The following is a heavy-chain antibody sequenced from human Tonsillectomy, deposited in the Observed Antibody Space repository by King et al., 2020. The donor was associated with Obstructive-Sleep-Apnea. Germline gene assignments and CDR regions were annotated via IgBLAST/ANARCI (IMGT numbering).Heavy chain of an antibody. D-gene: IGHD1-26*01. CDR1: GFTFSDYY. CDR3: ARDKGQWELLPRRAFDI. CDR2: ISSSSSYT. Sequence: VQLVESGGGLVKPGGSLRLSCAASGFTFSDYYMSWIRQAPGKGLEWVSYISSSSSYTNYADSVKGRFTISRDNAKNSLYLQMNSLRAEDTAVYYCARDKGQWELLPRRAFDIWGQGTMVTVSS. J-gene: IGHJ3*02. V-gene: IGHV3-11*06.